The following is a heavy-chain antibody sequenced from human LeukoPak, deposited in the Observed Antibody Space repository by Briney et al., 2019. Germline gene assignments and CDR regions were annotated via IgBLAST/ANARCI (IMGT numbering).Heavy chain of an antibody. CDR2: ISRSGSTK. V-gene: IGHV3-11*04. CDR1: GFTFSDYN. CDR3: AREVATLDDWYFDL. Sequence: GGSLRLSCAASGFTFSDYNMRWIRQAPGKGLEWVSSISRSGSTKYYADSVKGRFTISRDNSKNTLYLQMNSLRAEDTAVYYCAREVATLDDWYFDLWGRGTLVTVSS. J-gene: IGHJ2*01. D-gene: IGHD5-12*01.